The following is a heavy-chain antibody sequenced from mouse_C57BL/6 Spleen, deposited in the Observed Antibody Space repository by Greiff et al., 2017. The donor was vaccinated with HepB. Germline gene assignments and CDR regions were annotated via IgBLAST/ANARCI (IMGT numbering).Heavy chain of an antibody. D-gene: IGHD1-1*01. CDR1: GYTFTSYW. CDR3: ARGNYGSSFYYAMDY. CDR2: IHPNSGST. V-gene: IGHV1-64*01. J-gene: IGHJ4*01. Sequence: QVQLQQPGAELVKPGASVKLSCKASGYTFTSYWMHWVKQRPGQGLEWIGMIHPNSGSTNYNVKFKSKATLTVDKSSSTAYMQLSSLTSEDSAVYYCARGNYGSSFYYAMDYWGQGTSVTVSS.